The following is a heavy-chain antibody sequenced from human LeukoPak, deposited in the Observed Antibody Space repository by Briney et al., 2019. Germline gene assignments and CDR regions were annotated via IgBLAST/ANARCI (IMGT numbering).Heavy chain of an antibody. CDR2: INHSGST. CDR3: AREGGNYSDYMDV. D-gene: IGHD3-16*01. CDR1: GGSFSGYY. Sequence: PSETLSLTCAVYGGSFSGYYWSWIRQPPGKGLEWIGEINHSGSTNYNPSLKSRVTISVDPSKNQFSLKLSSVTAADTALYYCAREGGNYSDYMDVWGQGTTVTISS. V-gene: IGHV4-34*01. J-gene: IGHJ6*03.